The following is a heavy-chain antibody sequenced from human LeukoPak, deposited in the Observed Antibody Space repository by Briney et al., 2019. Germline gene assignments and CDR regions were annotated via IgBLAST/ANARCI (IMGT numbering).Heavy chain of an antibody. CDR2: IRRGSSYI. D-gene: IGHD3-22*01. CDR3: GREVYDSSGFRRAFDI. V-gene: IGHV3-21*01. CDR1: GFTFSSYS. J-gene: IGHJ3*02. Sequence: GGSLRLSCAASGFTFSSYSINWVRQAPGKGLEWVSSIRRGSSYIYYADSLNGRFTISRDNSKNSLSMEMNSLGAEDTAVYYCGREVYDSSGFRRAFDIWGQGTMVTVSS.